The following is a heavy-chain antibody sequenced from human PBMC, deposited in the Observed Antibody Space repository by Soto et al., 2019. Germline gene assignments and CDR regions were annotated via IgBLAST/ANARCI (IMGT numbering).Heavy chain of an antibody. CDR1: GGSISSYY. Sequence: LSLTCTVSGGSISSYYWNWIRQPPGKGLEWINYIYYSGSTNYNPSLKSRVTISLDTSKNQFSLRLSSVTAADTAVYYCARDPSLAARPFKGAFDIWGQGTMVTVSS. CDR3: ARDPSLAARPFKGAFDI. CDR2: IYYSGST. J-gene: IGHJ3*02. V-gene: IGHV4-59*01. D-gene: IGHD6-6*01.